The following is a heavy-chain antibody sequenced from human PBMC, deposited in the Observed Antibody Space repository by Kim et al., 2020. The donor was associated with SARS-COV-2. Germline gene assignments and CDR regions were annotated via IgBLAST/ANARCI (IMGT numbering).Heavy chain of an antibody. V-gene: IGHV3-23*01. Sequence: GGSLRLSCAASGLTLRSYAMNWVRQGPGKGLEWVSSITRGGDTYYAASVKGRFTISRDNFKDTLSLQMNSLRAEDTGNYYCVPCVTLADRSGWCTFFDHWGPGTLGPV. D-gene: IGHD6-19*01. J-gene: IGHJ4*02. CDR2: ITRGGDT. CDR3: VPCVTLADRSGWCTFFDH. CDR1: GLTLRSYA.